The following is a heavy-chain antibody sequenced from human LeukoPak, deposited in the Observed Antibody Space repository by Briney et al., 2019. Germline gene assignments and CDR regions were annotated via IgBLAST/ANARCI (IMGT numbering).Heavy chain of an antibody. CDR2: INPSGGST. CDR3: AREVLGYCSSTSCYTSYYYYYGMDV. Sequence: ASVKVSCKASGYTFTSYYMHWVRQAPGQGLEWMGIINPSGGSTSYAQKFQGRVTMTRDTSTSTVYMELSSLRSEDTAVYYCAREVLGYCSSTSCYTSYYYYYGMDVWGQGNTVTVSS. D-gene: IGHD2-2*02. CDR1: GYTFTSYY. V-gene: IGHV1-46*01. J-gene: IGHJ6*02.